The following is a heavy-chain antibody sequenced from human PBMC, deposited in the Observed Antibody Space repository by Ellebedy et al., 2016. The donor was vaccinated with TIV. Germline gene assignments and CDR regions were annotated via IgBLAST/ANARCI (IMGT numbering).Heavy chain of an antibody. V-gene: IGHV5-51*01. CDR1: GYSFTSYW. Sequence: GGSLRLSCKGSGYSFTSYWIGWVRQMPGKGLEWMGIIYPGDSDTRYSPSFQSQVTMSGDKSITAFLEWTSLKASDTATYYRARLRAYSSGFDAFEFWGQGTMVTVSS. CDR2: IYPGDSDT. J-gene: IGHJ3*01. CDR3: ARLRAYSSGFDAFEF. D-gene: IGHD3-22*01.